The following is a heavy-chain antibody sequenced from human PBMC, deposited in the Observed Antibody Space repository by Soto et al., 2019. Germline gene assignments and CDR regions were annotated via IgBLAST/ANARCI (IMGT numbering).Heavy chain of an antibody. CDR3: AREGGGYCSGGSCQVDY. Sequence: SETMSLTCTVFCGSISSTSSYWGLIRHPPGKGLEWIGSIYYRGNTYYNPSLKSRVTISVDTSKNQFSLKLSSVTAADTAVYYCAREGGGYCSGGSCQVDYWGQGTLVTVS. V-gene: IGHV4-39*02. CDR2: IYYRGNT. D-gene: IGHD2-15*01. J-gene: IGHJ4*02. CDR1: CGSISSTSSY.